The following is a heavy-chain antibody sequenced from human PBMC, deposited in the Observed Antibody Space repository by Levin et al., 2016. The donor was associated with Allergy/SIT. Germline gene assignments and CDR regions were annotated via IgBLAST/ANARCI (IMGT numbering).Heavy chain of an antibody. V-gene: IGHV4-31*02. CDR3: AREVIVVVVAATNYFDY. Sequence: WIRQPPGKGLEWIGYIYYSGSTYYNPSLKSRVTISVDTSKNQFSLKLSSVTAADTAVYYCAREVIVVVVAATNYFDYWGQGTLVTVSS. J-gene: IGHJ4*02. CDR2: IYYSGST. D-gene: IGHD2-15*01.